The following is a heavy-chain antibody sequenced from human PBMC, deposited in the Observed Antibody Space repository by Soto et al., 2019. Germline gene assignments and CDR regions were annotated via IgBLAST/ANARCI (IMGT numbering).Heavy chain of an antibody. CDR1: SGSISSSNW. J-gene: IGHJ4*02. CDR2: IYHSGST. Sequence: SETLSLTCAVSSGSISSSNWWSWVRQPPGKGLEWIGEIYHSGSTNYNPSLKSRVTISVDKSKNQFSLKLSSVTAADTAVYYCARGVGLLTTGSFDYWGQGTLVTVSS. CDR3: ARGVGLLTTGSFDY. D-gene: IGHD1-1*01. V-gene: IGHV4-4*02.